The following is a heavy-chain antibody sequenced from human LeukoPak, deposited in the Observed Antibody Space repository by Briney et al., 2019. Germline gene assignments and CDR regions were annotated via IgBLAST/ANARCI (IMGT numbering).Heavy chain of an antibody. Sequence: SETLPLTCTVSGGSISSDYWTWIRQPPGKGLEWIAYIYHSGSAKYNPSLKSRVTISVDTSKNQFSLNLRSVTAADTAVYYCAKKGRTYTDYGGYYDYMDVWGKGTTVTVS. CDR2: IYHSGSA. CDR3: AKKGRTYTDYGGYYDYMDV. CDR1: GGSISSDY. V-gene: IGHV4-59*08. D-gene: IGHD4-17*01. J-gene: IGHJ6*03.